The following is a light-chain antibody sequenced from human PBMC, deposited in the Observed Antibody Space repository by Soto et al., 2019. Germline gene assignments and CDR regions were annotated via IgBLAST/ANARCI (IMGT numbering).Light chain of an antibody. V-gene: IGKV1-12*02. CDR2: TAS. CDR1: QGITSW. CDR3: QQAESIPFP. J-gene: IGKJ5*01. Sequence: DIQMTRSPSSVSASVGDRVTITCRASQGITSWLAWYQQKPGRAPKLLVHTASSLQSGVPARFSGSGYGTDFTRTTSTLQPGDFAAYDCQQAESIPFPFGQGTRLEIK.